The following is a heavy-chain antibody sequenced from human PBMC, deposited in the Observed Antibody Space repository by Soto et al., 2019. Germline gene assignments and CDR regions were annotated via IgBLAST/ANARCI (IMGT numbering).Heavy chain of an antibody. V-gene: IGHV6-1*01. CDR1: GDSVSSNSAD. CDR3: ARVRYDFWSGSTYYYGMDV. CDR2: TYYRSKWYN. Sequence: QTLSLTCAISGDSVSSNSADWNWIRQSPSRGLEWLGRTYYRSKWYNDYAVSVKSRITINPDTSKNQFSLQLNSVTPEDTAVYYCARVRYDFWSGSTYYYGMDVWGQGTTVTGSS. J-gene: IGHJ6*02. D-gene: IGHD3-3*01.